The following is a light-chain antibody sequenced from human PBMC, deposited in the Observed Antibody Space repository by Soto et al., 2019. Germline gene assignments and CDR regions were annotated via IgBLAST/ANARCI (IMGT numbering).Light chain of an antibody. Sequence: DIQMTQSPSSLSASVGDRVTITCQASQDIKKYLNWYQQKPGKAPRLLIFDVSDLQKGVPSRFSGSGSGTDFTFTISSLQPEDNATYYCQQYDDVPITFGGGTKVDIK. CDR2: DVS. V-gene: IGKV1-33*01. CDR3: QQYDDVPIT. CDR1: QDIKKY. J-gene: IGKJ4*01.